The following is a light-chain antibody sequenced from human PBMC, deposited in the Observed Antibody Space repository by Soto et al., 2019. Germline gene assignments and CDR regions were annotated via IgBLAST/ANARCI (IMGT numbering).Light chain of an antibody. CDR3: SSYTSGSTSV. J-gene: IGLJ1*01. CDR1: NSDIGSYNY. V-gene: IGLV2-14*01. CDR2: EVN. Sequence: QSALTQPASVSGSPGQSITLSCTGTNSDIGSYNYVSWYQQHPGEAPKLMIFEVNNRPSGVSHRFSGSKSGNTASLTISGLQAEDEAEYYCSSYTSGSTSVFGGGTKLTVL.